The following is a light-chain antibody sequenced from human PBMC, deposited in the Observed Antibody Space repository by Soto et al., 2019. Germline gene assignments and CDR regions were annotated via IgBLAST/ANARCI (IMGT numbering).Light chain of an antibody. CDR2: ATF. CDR3: QQNYSSSPRT. CDR1: QYIGTC. V-gene: IGKV1-39*01. J-gene: IGKJ4*01. Sequence: DIQMTQSPSCLSASIGDRVTITCRASQYIGTCLDWYLQKPGKAPKLLMYATFNLQSGVPSRFSGSRSGTEFTLTISSLQPEDYATYYCQQNYSSSPRTFGGGTKVEIK.